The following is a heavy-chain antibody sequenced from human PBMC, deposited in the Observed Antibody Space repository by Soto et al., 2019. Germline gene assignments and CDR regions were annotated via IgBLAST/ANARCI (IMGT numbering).Heavy chain of an antibody. J-gene: IGHJ3*02. V-gene: IGHV1-2*02. CDR2: INPNSGDT. D-gene: IGHD6-6*01. Sequence: QVQLVQSGAEVKKPGASVKVSCKASGYTFTGNYMHWVRQAPGQGLEWMGWINPNSGDTNYAQKFQGRVTVTRDTCISAAYMELGRLRSDDTAVYYCARDGDSSSPFDIWGQGTMVTVSS. CDR1: GYTFTGNY. CDR3: ARDGDSSSPFDI.